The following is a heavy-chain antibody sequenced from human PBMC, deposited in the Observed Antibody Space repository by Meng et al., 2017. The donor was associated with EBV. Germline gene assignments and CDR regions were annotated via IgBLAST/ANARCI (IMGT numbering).Heavy chain of an antibody. V-gene: IGHV4-30-4*01. CDR2: IYYSGRT. CDR1: GGSGSSGNNY. CDR3: ARVNGDCFSTICYKGWFDP. Sequence: QLQESGSGFVKPSQTLSLTCTVSGGSGSSGNNYWIWIRQPPGKGLEWIGYIYYSGRTYYNPSLESRVTMSVDTSKNQFSLNLNSVTAADTAVYYCARVNGDCFSTICYKGWFDPWGQGTLVTVSS. D-gene: IGHD2-2*02. J-gene: IGHJ5*02.